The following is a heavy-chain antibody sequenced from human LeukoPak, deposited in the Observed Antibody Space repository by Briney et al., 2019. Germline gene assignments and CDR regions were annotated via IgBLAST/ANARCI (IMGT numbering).Heavy chain of an antibody. CDR3: ARKAGYYYGSGDH. D-gene: IGHD3-10*01. V-gene: IGHV3-48*03. Sequence: GGSLRLSCAASGFTFSSYEMNWVRQAPGKGLEWVSYISFSGNTIYYADSVKGRFTISRVDAKNSLYLQMNSLRAEDTAVYYCARKAGYYYGSGDHWGQGTLVTVSS. CDR2: ISFSGNTI. J-gene: IGHJ4*02. CDR1: GFTFSSYE.